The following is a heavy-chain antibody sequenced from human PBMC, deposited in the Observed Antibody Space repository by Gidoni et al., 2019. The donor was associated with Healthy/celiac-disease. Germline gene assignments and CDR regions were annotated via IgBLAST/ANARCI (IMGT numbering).Heavy chain of an antibody. CDR2: INHSGST. CDR1: GGSFSGYY. J-gene: IGHJ5*02. V-gene: IGHV4-34*01. Sequence: QVQLQQWGAGLLKPSETLSLTCAVYGGSFSGYYWSWIRQPPGKGLEWIGEINHSGSTNYNPSLKSRVTISVDTSKNQFSLKLSSVTAADTAVYYCARGQKSITIFGVAKNWFDPWGQGTLVTVSS. D-gene: IGHD3-3*01. CDR3: ARGQKSITIFGVAKNWFDP.